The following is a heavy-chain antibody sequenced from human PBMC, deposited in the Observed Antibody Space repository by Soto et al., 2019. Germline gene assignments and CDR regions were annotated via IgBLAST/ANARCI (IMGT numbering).Heavy chain of an antibody. Sequence: GGSLRLSCAASGFTFSSYAMSWVRQAPGKGLEWVSAISGSGGSTYYADSVKGRFTISRDNSKNTLYLQMNSLRAEDTAVYYCAKDTYYDFWRGYSPSMDVWGQGTTVTGSS. D-gene: IGHD3-3*01. CDR1: GFTFSSYA. CDR3: AKDTYYDFWRGYSPSMDV. V-gene: IGHV3-23*01. J-gene: IGHJ6*02. CDR2: ISGSGGST.